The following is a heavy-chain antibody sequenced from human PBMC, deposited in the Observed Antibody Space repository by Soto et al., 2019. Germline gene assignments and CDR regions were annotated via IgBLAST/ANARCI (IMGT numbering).Heavy chain of an antibody. CDR2: ISGSGGST. D-gene: IGHD6-19*01. CDR1: GFTFSSYA. Sequence: GGSLRLSCAASGFTFSSYAMSWVRQAPGKGLEWVSAISGSGGSTYYADSVKGRFTISRDNSKNTLYLQMNSLRAEDTAVYYCAKVPQGEWLVYNWFDPWGQGTLVTVSS. V-gene: IGHV3-23*01. CDR3: AKVPQGEWLVYNWFDP. J-gene: IGHJ5*02.